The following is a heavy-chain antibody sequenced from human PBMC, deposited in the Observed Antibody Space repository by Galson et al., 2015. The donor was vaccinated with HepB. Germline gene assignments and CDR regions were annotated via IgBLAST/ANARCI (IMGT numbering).Heavy chain of an antibody. V-gene: IGHV1-2*04. D-gene: IGHD2/OR15-2a*01. CDR1: GYTFTHYY. J-gene: IGHJ4*02. CDR3: VLSVINTEDYSDY. CDR2: INPSTGVT. Sequence: SVKVSCKASGYTFTHYYIHWVRQAPGRGLEWMGWINPSTGVTGYAQKFQDWVTMTWDTSISTAYMGLGRLRSDDTAVYYCVLSVINTEDYSDYWGQGTLVTV.